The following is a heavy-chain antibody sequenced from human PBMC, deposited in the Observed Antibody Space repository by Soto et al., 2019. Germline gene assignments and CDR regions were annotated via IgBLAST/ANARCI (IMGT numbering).Heavy chain of an antibody. CDR1: GYTFTSYG. CDR3: ARAPLANWGSDAFDI. Sequence: VASVKVSCKASGYTFTSYGISWVRQAPGQGLEWVGWISAYNGNTNYAQKLQGRVTMTTDTSTSTAYMELRSLRSDDTAVYYCARAPLANWGSDAFDIWGQGTMVTVSS. CDR2: ISAYNGNT. D-gene: IGHD7-27*01. V-gene: IGHV1-18*04. J-gene: IGHJ3*02.